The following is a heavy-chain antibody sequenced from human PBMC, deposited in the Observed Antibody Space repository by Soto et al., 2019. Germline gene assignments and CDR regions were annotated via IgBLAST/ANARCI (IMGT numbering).Heavy chain of an antibody. CDR1: GVSLSGSKYY. Sequence: QVQLQESGPGLVEPSQTLSLTCTVSGVSLSGSKYYWSWIRHLPGKGLEWIGFTRYGGFPYHNPSLKSRATISVQASKNQFPLRLTSLTAADTAVYSCGSAHGMDVWGRGTTVIVSS. CDR3: GSAHGMDV. D-gene: IGHD6-6*01. V-gene: IGHV4-31*03. CDR2: TRYGGFP. J-gene: IGHJ6*02.